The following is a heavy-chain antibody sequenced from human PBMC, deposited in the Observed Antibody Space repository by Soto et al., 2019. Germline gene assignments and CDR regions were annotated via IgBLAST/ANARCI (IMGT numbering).Heavy chain of an antibody. CDR3: ARRSGGKGSIAAADY. J-gene: IGHJ4*02. D-gene: IGHD6-13*01. CDR1: GFTFSSYS. V-gene: IGHV3-48*01. Sequence: GGSLRLSCAASGFTFSSYSMNWVRQAPGKGLEWVSYISSSSSTIYYADSVKGRFTISRDNAKSSLYLQMNSLRAEDTAVYYCARRSGGKGSIAAADYWGQGTLVTVSS. CDR2: ISSSSSTI.